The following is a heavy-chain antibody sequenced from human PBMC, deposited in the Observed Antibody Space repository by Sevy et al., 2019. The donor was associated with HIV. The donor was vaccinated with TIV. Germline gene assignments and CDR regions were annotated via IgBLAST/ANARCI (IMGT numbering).Heavy chain of an antibody. CDR3: AKESGSYYDFWSGHDAFDI. D-gene: IGHD3-3*01. J-gene: IGHJ3*02. V-gene: IGHV3-30*18. CDR1: GFNFSSYA. CDR2: ISYAGSSK. Sequence: GGSLRLSCAASGFNFSSYAMHWVRQAPGKGLEWVAVISYAGSSKYYGDSGKGRFTISRKNSTNTLFLQIDSLRAVDTAVYDCAKESGSYYDFWSGHDAFDIWGQGTMVTVSS.